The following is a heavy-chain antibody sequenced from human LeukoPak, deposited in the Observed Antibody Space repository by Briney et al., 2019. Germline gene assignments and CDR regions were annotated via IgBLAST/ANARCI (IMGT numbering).Heavy chain of an antibody. CDR2: IFSGGTT. CDR1: GFNVSNNY. D-gene: IGHD2-2*01. CDR3: ARGPSYCSSTSCPTYYFDS. V-gene: IGHV3-53*01. J-gene: IGHJ4*02. Sequence: PGGSLRLSCAASGFNVSNNYMSWVRQAPGKGLEWVSVIFSGGTTYYADSVEGRFTISRDNSKKTLYLQMNSLRAEDTAVYFCARGPSYCSSTSCPTYYFDSWGQGTLVTVSS.